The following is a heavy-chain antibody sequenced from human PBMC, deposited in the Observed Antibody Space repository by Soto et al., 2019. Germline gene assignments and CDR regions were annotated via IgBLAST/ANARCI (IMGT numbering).Heavy chain of an antibody. V-gene: IGHV3-73*01. Sequence: EVQLVESGGGLVQPGGSLKLSCAASGFTFSGSAMHWVRQASGKGVEWVGRIRSKANSYATAYAASVKGRFTISRDDSKNTAYLQMNSLKTEDTAVYYCTRHCGEPENWGQGTLVTVSS. J-gene: IGHJ4*02. CDR2: IRSKANSYAT. CDR3: TRHCGEPEN. D-gene: IGHD2-21*01. CDR1: GFTFSGSA.